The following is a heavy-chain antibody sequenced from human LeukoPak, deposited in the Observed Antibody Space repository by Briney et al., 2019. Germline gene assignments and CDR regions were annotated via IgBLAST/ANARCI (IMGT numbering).Heavy chain of an antibody. V-gene: IGHV3-23*01. CDR3: AKWKYSNSGIDDY. D-gene: IGHD6-6*01. CDR2: ISGGGGST. Sequence: GGSLRLSCAASGFTFSSYAMSWVRQAPGKGLEWVSSISGGGGSTYYPDSVKGRFTISRDNSKNTLHLQMNSLRAEDTAVYYCAKWKYSNSGIDDYWGQGTLVTVSS. J-gene: IGHJ4*02. CDR1: GFTFSSYA.